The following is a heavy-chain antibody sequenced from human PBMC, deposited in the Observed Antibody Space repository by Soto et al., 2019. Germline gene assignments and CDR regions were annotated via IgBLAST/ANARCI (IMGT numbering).Heavy chain of an antibody. Sequence: GESLKISCKGSGYSFTSCWIGWVRQMPGKGLEWMGIIYPADSDTRYSPSFQGQVTISADKSISTAYLQWSSLKASDTAMYYCAGRGGGSRSLLDDRYYGMDVWGQGTTDTVSS. CDR1: GYSFTSCW. CDR3: AGRGGGSRSLLDDRYYGMDV. D-gene: IGHD3-10*01. CDR2: IYPADSDT. V-gene: IGHV5-51*01. J-gene: IGHJ6*02.